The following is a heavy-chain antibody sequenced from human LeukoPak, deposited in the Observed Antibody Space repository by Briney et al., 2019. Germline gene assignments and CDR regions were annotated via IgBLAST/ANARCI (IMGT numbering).Heavy chain of an antibody. CDR3: ATFLVARRGFDY. CDR2: ITPIFGTA. CDR1: GGTFSSYA. D-gene: IGHD2-15*01. Sequence: ASVKVSCKASGGTFSSYAISWVRQAPGQGLEWMGGITPIFGTANYAQKFQGRVTITADKSTSTAYMELSSLRSEDTAVYYCATFLVARRGFDYWGQGTLVTVSS. J-gene: IGHJ4*02. V-gene: IGHV1-69*06.